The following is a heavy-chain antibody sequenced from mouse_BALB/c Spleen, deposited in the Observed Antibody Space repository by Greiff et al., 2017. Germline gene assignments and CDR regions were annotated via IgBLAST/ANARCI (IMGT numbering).Heavy chain of an antibody. CDR1: GFTFSSFG. CDR3: ARRTASYAMDY. D-gene: IGHD3-3*01. CDR2: ISSGSSTI. J-gene: IGHJ4*01. V-gene: IGHV5-17*02. Sequence: EVKLEESGGGLVQPGGSRKLSCAASGFTFSSFGMHWVRQAPEKGLEWVAYISSGSSTIYYADTVKGRFTISRDNPKNTLFLQMTSLRSEDTAMYYCARRTASYAMDYWGQGTSVTVSS.